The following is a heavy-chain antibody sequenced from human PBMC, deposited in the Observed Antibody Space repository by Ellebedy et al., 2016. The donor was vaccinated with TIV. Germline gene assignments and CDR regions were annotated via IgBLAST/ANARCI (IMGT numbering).Heavy chain of an antibody. V-gene: IGHV4-39*07. CDR3: ARGGASSKYFDY. D-gene: IGHD1-26*01. CDR2: IYYRGST. CDR1: GGSINSTTYY. Sequence: MPSETLSLTCAVSGGSINSTTYYWGWVCQPPGKGLEWIGAIYYRGSTYYNPSLKSRVTISIDTSNNRFSLNLKSVTAADTAIYYCARGGASSKYFDYWGQGTLVTVSS. J-gene: IGHJ4*02.